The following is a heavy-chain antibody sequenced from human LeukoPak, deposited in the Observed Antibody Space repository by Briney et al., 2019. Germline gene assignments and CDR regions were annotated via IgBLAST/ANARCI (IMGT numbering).Heavy chain of an antibody. CDR1: GFTFGNYA. CDR3: AKEGGSGWKYFDC. D-gene: IGHD6-19*01. Sequence: PGGSLRLSCAASGFTFGNYAMTWVRQARGKGLEWVSTISGGNTYYADSVKGRFTISRDNSANTLYLQTNSLRVDDTAIYYCAKEGGSGWKYFDCWGQGTLVTVSS. CDR2: ISGGNT. V-gene: IGHV3-23*01. J-gene: IGHJ4*02.